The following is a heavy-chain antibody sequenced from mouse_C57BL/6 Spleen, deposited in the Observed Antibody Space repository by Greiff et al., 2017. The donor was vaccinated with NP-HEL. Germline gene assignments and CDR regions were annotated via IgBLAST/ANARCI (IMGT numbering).Heavy chain of an antibody. D-gene: IGHD1-1*01. CDR1: GYTFTDYN. J-gene: IGHJ4*01. CDR3: ARERGYYYGSSVYAMDY. CDR2: INPNNGGT. Sequence: VQLQQSGPELVKPGASVKIPCKASGYTFTDYNMDWVKQSHGKSLEWIGDINPNNGGTIYNQKFKGKATLTVDKSSSTAYMELRSLTSEDTAVYYCARERGYYYGSSVYAMDYWGQGTSVTVSS. V-gene: IGHV1-18*01.